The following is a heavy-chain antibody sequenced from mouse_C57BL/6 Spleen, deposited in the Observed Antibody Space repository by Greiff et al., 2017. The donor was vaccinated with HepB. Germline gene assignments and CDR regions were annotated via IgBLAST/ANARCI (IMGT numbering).Heavy chain of an antibody. J-gene: IGHJ3*01. V-gene: IGHV1-15*01. CDR1: GYTFTDYE. CDR3: TRGDYYGSKRFAY. CDR2: IDPETGGT. Sequence: LVESGAELVRPGASVTLSCKASGYTFTDYEMHWVKQTPVHGLEWIGAIDPETGGTAYNQKFKGKAILTADKSSSTAYMELRSLTSEDSAVYYCTRGDYYGSKRFAYWGQGTLVTVSA. D-gene: IGHD1-1*01.